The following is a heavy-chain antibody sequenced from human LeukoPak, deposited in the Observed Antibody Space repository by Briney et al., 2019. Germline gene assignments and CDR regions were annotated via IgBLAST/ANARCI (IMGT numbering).Heavy chain of an antibody. J-gene: IGHJ4*02. CDR1: GGLFSGYY. CDR3: ARGLKYYTTSGRLGY. CDR2: VDRTESA. V-gene: IGHV4-34*01. Sequence: PSDTLSHTCDVYGGLFSGYYWNWIRHPPGKGLEWIGGVDRTESANYNPSLKSRVAISVDMSKNQFSLKLSSVTAADTGVYYCARGLKYYTTSGRLGYWGQGTLVTVSS. D-gene: IGHD3-22*01.